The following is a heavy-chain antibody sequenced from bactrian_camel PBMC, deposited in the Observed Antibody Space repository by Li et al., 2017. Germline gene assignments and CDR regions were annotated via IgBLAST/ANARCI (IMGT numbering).Heavy chain of an antibody. J-gene: IGHJ4*01. Sequence: VQLVESGGGSVQAGGSLRLTCAASGYTSSHFCMAWFRQAPGQDREGIAALNYGTSPVYADSVKGRFTISQDNAKNTVYLQMNSLKPEDTAMYYCAVVVCGTWRTLVGPGQGTQVTVS. CDR2: LNYGTSP. D-gene: IGHD7*01. V-gene: IGHV3S53*01. CDR1: GYTSSHFC.